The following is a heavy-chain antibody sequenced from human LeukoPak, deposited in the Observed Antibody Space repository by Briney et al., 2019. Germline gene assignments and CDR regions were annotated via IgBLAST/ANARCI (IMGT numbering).Heavy chain of an antibody. Sequence: PSETLSLTCTVSGGSISSYYWSWIRQPPGKGLEWIGYIYYSGSTYYNPSLKSRVTISVDTSKNQFSLKLSSVIAADTAVYYCAREDILTGSTGGFDYWGQGTLVTVSS. V-gene: IGHV4-4*08. J-gene: IGHJ4*02. CDR1: GGSISSYY. D-gene: IGHD3-9*01. CDR3: AREDILTGSTGGFDY. CDR2: IYYSGST.